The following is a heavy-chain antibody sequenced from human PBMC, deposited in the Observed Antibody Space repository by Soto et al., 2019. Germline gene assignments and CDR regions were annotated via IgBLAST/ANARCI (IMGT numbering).Heavy chain of an antibody. D-gene: IGHD7-27*01. CDR2: INTDESSI. V-gene: IGHV3-74*01. J-gene: IGHJ4*02. CDR3: GREGWGMDLGY. CDR1: GFTFSSYW. Sequence: EVQMVESGGGLVQPGGSLRLSCAASGFTFSSYWMHWVRQAPGKGLVWVSRINTDESSIGYADSVKGRFTISRDNAENTLYLQMSSLRADDTAVYSCGREGWGMDLGYWGQGTLVTLSS.